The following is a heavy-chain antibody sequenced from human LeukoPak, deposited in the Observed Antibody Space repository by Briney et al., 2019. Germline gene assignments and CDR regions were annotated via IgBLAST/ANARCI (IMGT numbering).Heavy chain of an antibody. V-gene: IGHV3-66*01. CDR3: ARLNFGDDY. CDR2: IYGSTSA. J-gene: IGHJ4*02. D-gene: IGHD4-17*01. CDR1: GFTVSSNY. Sequence: GGSLRLSRAASGFTVSSNYINWVRQAPGKGLEWVSLIYGSTSADYADSVKGRFTISRDTSMNTVYLQMNSLRAEDMAVYYCARLNFGDDYWGQGTLVTVSS.